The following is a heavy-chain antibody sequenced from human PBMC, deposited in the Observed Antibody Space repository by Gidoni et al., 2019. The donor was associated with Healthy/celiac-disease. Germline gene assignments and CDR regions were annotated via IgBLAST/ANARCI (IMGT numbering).Heavy chain of an antibody. Sequence: QVQLQEPGPRLVKPSGTLPPTCAVSGCSISRSNWWSWVRQPPGKGLVWIGEIYHSGNTNYNPSLKSRVTISVDTAKNQFPLKLSSVTAADTAVYYCARIGAKGYYFDYWGQGTLVTVSS. V-gene: IGHV4-4*02. CDR3: ARIGAKGYYFDY. J-gene: IGHJ4*02. CDR2: IYHSGNT. D-gene: IGHD5-12*01. CDR1: GCSISRSNW.